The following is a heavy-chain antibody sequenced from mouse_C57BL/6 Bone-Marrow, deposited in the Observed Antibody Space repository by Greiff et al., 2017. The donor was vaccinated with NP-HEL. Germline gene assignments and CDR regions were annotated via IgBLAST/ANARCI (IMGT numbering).Heavy chain of an antibody. CDR1: GYTFTSYG. CDR2: IYPRSGNT. V-gene: IGHV1-81*01. Sequence: QVQLKESGAELARPGASVKLSCKASGYTFTSYGISWVKQRTGQGLEWIGEIYPRSGNTYYNEKFKGKATLTADKSSSTAYMELRSLTSEDSAVYFGAVDYYGSSNYYAMDYWGQGTSVTVSS. J-gene: IGHJ4*01. CDR3: AVDYYGSSNYYAMDY. D-gene: IGHD1-1*01.